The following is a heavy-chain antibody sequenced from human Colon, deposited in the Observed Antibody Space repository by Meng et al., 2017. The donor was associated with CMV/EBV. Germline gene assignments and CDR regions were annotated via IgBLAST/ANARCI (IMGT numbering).Heavy chain of an antibody. CDR2: ISAYNGNT. V-gene: IGHV1-18*01. D-gene: IGHD3-10*01. Sequence: YTFTSYGISWVRQAPGQGLEWMGWISAYNGNTNYAQKLQGRVTMTTDTSTSTAYMELRSLRSDDTAVYYCARGRWRGFGELLDYFDYWGQGTLVTVSS. CDR1: YTFTSYG. CDR3: ARGRWRGFGELLDYFDY. J-gene: IGHJ4*02.